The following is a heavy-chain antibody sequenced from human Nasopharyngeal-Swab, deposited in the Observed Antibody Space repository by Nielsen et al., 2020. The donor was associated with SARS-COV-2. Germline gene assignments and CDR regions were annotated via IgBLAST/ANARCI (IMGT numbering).Heavy chain of an antibody. Sequence: VRQAPGKGLEWVSYISSSGSYIYYADSVKGRFTISRDNAKNSLYLQMNSLRAEDTAVYYCARDTGGPFDYWGQGTLVTVSS. CDR3: ARDTGGPFDY. V-gene: IGHV3-21*05. J-gene: IGHJ4*02. D-gene: IGHD3-16*01. CDR2: ISSSGSYI.